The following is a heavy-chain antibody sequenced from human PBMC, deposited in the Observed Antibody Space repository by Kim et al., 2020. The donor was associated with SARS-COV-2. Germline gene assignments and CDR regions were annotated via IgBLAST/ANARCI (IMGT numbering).Heavy chain of an antibody. J-gene: IGHJ4*02. CDR2: IHYSGST. Sequence: SETLSLTCAVSGGSISSDSHYWGWIRQPPGKGMEWIGSIHYSGSTSYNPSLESRVTISLDTSKNQFSLKVTSVTAADTAVYYCAGLAVVGWPTNDFWGQGTLVTVSS. CDR1: GGSISSDSHY. V-gene: IGHV4-39*01. CDR3: AGLAVVGWPTNDF. D-gene: IGHD1-26*01.